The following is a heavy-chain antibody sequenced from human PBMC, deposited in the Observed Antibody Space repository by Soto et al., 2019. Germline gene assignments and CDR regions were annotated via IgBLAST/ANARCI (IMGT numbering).Heavy chain of an antibody. Sequence: LETLSLTCAVSGYSSSSSNWWGWIRQPPGKGLEWIGYIYYSGTTYYNPSLKSRVTMSMDKPKNQFSLKLSSVTAADTAMYYCAKIAVSGPFDYWGQGILVTVSS. CDR2: IYYSGTT. J-gene: IGHJ4*02. CDR1: GYSSSSSNW. D-gene: IGHD6-19*01. V-gene: IGHV4-28*01. CDR3: AKIAVSGPFDY.